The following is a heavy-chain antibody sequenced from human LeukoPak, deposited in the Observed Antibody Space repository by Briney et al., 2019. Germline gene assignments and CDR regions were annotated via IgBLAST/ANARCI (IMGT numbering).Heavy chain of an antibody. CDR3: AKDRYSYAFEYFES. J-gene: IGHJ4*02. D-gene: IGHD3-16*01. CDR2: IKQDGSEK. CDR1: GFTFSLYW. Sequence: GSLRLSCAASGFTFSLYWMNWVRRAPGKGLEWVANIKQDGSEKNYADSVKGRFTISRDNSKNTLSLQVSSLRAEDTAVYYCAKDRYSYAFEYFESWGQGTLVTVSS. V-gene: IGHV3-7*01.